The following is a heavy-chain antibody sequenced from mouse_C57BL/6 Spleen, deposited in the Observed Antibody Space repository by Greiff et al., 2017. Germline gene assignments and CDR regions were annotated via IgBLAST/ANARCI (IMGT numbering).Heavy chain of an antibody. CDR1: GYTFTSYW. V-gene: IGHV1-52*01. CDR3: ANGTPYAMDY. CDR2: IDPSDSET. D-gene: IGHD2-1*01. J-gene: IGHJ4*01. Sequence: QVQLQQSGAELVRPGSSVKLSCKASGYTFTSYWMHWVKQRPIQGLEWIGNIDPSDSETHYNQKFKDKATLTVDKSSSTAYMQLSGLTSEDSAVYYCANGTPYAMDYWGQGTSVTVSS.